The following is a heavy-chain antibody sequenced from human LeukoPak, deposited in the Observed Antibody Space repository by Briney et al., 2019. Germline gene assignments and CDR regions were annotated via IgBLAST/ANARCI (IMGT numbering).Heavy chain of an antibody. Sequence: ASVKVSCKASGYTFTGYYIHWVRQAPGQGLEWMGRINPNSGGTNYAQKFQGRVTMTRDTSISTAYMELSRLRSDDTAVYYCATYSRGYSYGQSRTTFDYWGQGTLVTVSS. J-gene: IGHJ4*02. CDR2: INPNSGGT. CDR3: ATYSRGYSYGQSRTTFDY. D-gene: IGHD5-18*01. V-gene: IGHV1-2*06. CDR1: GYTFTGYY.